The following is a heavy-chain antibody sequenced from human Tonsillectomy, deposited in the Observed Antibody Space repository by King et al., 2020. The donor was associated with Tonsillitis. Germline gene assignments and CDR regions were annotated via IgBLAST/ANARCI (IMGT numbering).Heavy chain of an antibody. CDR3: ARDGMPPVTYHYFDS. D-gene: IGHD4-17*01. CDR2: ISGSGGST. CDR1: GFTFSNYV. J-gene: IGHJ4*02. Sequence: VQLVESGGGLVQPGGSLRLSCAASGFTFSNYVMSWVRQAPGKGLEWVSAISGSGGSTYYADSVKGRFTISRDNSKNTLYLQMNSLRAEDTAIYYCARDGMPPVTYHYFDSWGQGPLATVSS. V-gene: IGHV3-23*04.